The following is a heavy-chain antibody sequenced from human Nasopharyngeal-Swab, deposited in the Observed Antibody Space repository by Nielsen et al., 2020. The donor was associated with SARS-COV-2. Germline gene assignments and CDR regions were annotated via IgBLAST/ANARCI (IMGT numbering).Heavy chain of an antibody. V-gene: IGHV3-15*01. D-gene: IGHD2-21*02. CDR2: IKSKTGGGTT. J-gene: IGHJ6*02. Sequence: WIRQPPGKGLEWVGRIKSKTGGGTTDYAAPVKGRFTISRDDSKNTLYLQMNSLKTEDTAVYYCTTDLAYCGGDCYSPYYYGMDVWGQGTTVTVSS. CDR3: TTDLAYCGGDCYSPYYYGMDV.